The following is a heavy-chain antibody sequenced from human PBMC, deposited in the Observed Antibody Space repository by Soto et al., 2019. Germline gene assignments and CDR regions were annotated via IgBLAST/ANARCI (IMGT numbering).Heavy chain of an antibody. V-gene: IGHV3-64*01. CDR2: ISSNGIGT. D-gene: IGHD6-6*01. CDR1: GFTLCSDA. CDR3: ARRARADYYYMDV. Sequence: EVQLVESGGGLAQPGGSLRLSCAASGFTLCSDAMDWVRQAPGKGLEYVSGISSNGIGTYYANSVKGRFTISRDNSKNTVYLQMDSLRPEDMAVYYCARRARADYYYMDVWGKGTTVTVS. J-gene: IGHJ6*03.